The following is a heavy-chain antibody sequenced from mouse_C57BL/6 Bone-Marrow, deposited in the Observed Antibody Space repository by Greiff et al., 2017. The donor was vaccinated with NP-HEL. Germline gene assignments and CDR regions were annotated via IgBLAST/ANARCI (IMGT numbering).Heavy chain of an antibody. Sequence: EVQLVESGGGLVQPKGSLKLSCAASGFTFNTYAMHWVRQAPGKGLEWVARIRSKSSNYATYYADSVKDRFTIYRDDSQSMLYLQMNNLKTEDTAMYSCVRECYYYGSPWYFDVWGTGTTVTVSS. CDR2: IRSKSSNYAT. V-gene: IGHV10-3*01. J-gene: IGHJ1*03. D-gene: IGHD1-1*01. CDR3: VRECYYYGSPWYFDV. CDR1: GFTFNTYA.